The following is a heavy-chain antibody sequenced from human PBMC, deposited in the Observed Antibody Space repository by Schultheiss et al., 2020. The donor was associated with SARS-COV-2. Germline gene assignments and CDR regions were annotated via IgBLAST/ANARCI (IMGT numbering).Heavy chain of an antibody. V-gene: IGHV4-34*01. Sequence: GSLRLSCAVYGGSFSGYYWSWIRQPPGKGLEWIGSIYYSGRSNYNPSLKRRVTVSVDTSKNQFSLKLSSVTAADTAVYYCARGRFDIVVVPAAGYMDVWGKGTTVTVSS. CDR2: IYYSGRS. J-gene: IGHJ6*03. D-gene: IGHD2-2*01. CDR1: GGSFSGYY. CDR3: ARGRFDIVVVPAAGYMDV.